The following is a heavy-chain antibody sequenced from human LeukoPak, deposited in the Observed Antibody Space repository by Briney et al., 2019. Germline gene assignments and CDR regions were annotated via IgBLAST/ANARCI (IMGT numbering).Heavy chain of an antibody. CDR3: AKGSMIVVAHDAFDI. CDR2: IWYDGSNK. D-gene: IGHD3-22*01. V-gene: IGHV3-33*06. J-gene: IGHJ3*02. Sequence: GRSLRLSCAASGFTFSSYGMHWDRQAPGKGLEWVAVIWYDGSNKYYADSVKGRFTISRDDSKNTLYLQMNSLRAEDTAVYYCAKGSMIVVAHDAFDIWGQGTMVTVSS. CDR1: GFTFSSYG.